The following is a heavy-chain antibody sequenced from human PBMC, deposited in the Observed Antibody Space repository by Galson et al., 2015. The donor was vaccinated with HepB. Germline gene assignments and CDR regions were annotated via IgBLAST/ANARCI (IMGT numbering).Heavy chain of an antibody. D-gene: IGHD2-2*01. CDR1: GHTFSSHW. J-gene: IGHJ5*02. CDR3: ARDSRYCSTALFGCFDP. V-gene: IGHV3-7*01. Sequence: SLRLSCAASGHTFSSHWMSWLRQTPGKGLEWVANIKEDGGDEYYMESVKGRFTISRDNAKNSLYLQMNSLRAEDTALYYCARDSRYCSTALFGCFDPWGQGTLVTVSS. CDR2: IKEDGGDE.